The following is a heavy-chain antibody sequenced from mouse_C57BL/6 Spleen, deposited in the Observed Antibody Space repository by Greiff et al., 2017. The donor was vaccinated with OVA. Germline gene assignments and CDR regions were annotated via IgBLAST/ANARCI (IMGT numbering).Heavy chain of an antibody. CDR2: INPYNGGT. V-gene: IGHV1-19*01. CDR1: GYTFTDYY. CDR3: ARGDGYLDY. J-gene: IGHJ2*01. D-gene: IGHD2-3*01. Sequence: EVQLQQSGPVLVKPGASVKMSCKASGYTFTDYYMNWVKQSHGKSLEWIGVINPYNGGTSYNQKFKGKATLTVDTSSSTAYMELNSLTSEDSAVYYCARGDGYLDYWGQGTTLTVSS.